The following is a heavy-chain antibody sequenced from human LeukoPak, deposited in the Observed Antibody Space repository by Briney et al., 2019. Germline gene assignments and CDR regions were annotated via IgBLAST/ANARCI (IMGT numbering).Heavy chain of an antibody. Sequence: ASVKVPCKASGYTFTNYDLNWVRQATGQGLEWLGWMKPNSGETGYAQKFQGRVTLTRDTSISTAYMELSGLKSEDTAVYYCARDYGGDSGWFDPWGQGTLVTASS. CDR3: ARDYGGDSGWFDP. CDR1: GYTFTNYD. D-gene: IGHD4-23*01. J-gene: IGHJ5*02. CDR2: MKPNSGET. V-gene: IGHV1-8*01.